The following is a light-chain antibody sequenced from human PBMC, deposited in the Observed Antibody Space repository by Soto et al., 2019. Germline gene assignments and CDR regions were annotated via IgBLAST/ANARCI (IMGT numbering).Light chain of an antibody. CDR1: QSVSSSY. CDR3: QQYSDLPMT. CDR2: GAS. J-gene: IGKJ5*01. Sequence: IVLSHSAGTLSFSPGEIATLSFRASQSVSSSYLSLYHHKPFQAPRLLIYGASSRATGIPDRFSGSASGTDFTLTISRLEPEDFAVYFCQQYSDLPMTFGQGTRLEL. V-gene: IGKV3-20*01.